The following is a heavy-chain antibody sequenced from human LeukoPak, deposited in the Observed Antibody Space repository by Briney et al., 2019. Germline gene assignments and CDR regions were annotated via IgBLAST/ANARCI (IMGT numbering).Heavy chain of an antibody. CDR1: GYSISSGYY. D-gene: IGHD3-22*01. CDR3: ARQKWYYYDSSGPKGPFDY. CDR2: INHSGST. V-gene: IGHV4-38-2*02. Sequence: SETLSLTCTVSGYSISSGYYWGWIRQPPGKGLEWIGEINHSGSTNYNPSLKSRVTISVDTSKNQFSLKLSSVTAADTAVYYCARQKWYYYDSSGPKGPFDYWGQGTLVTVSS. J-gene: IGHJ4*02.